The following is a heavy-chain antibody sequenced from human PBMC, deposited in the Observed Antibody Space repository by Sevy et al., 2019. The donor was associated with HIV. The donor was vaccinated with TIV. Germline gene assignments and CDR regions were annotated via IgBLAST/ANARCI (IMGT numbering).Heavy chain of an antibody. J-gene: IGHJ6*03. V-gene: IGHV3-23*01. CDR2: ISGSGGST. CDR3: AEFNGVAAHYYYYMDV. D-gene: IGHD2-15*01. CDR1: GFTFSSYA. Sequence: GGSLRLSCAASGFTFSSYAMSWVRQAPGKGLEWVSAISGSGGSTYYADSVKGRFTISRDNSKNTLYLQMNSLRAEDTAVYYCAEFNGVAAHYYYYMDVWGKGTTVTVSS.